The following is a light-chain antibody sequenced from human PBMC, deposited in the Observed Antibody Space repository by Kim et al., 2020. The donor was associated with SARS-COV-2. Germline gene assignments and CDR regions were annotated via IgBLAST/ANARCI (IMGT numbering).Light chain of an antibody. CDR3: QQSYSTPWLT. V-gene: IGKV1-39*01. CDR1: QSIGTR. Sequence: IQMTQSPSSLAASVGDRVTIACRASQSIGTRLNWYQQRPGKAPKLLIYAASTLQSGVPSRFSGTGSGTDFALTISSLQPEDFATYYCQQSYSTPWLTFGGGTKGDIK. J-gene: IGKJ4*01. CDR2: AAS.